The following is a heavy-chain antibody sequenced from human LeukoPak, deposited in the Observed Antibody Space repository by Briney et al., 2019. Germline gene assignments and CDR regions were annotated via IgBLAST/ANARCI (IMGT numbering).Heavy chain of an antibody. CDR1: GGTFSSYA. Sequence: SVKVSCKASGGTFSSYAISCVRQAPGQGLEWMGRIIPILGIANYAQKFQGRVTITADKSTSTAYMELSSLRSEDTAVYYCARDLNMRRAFDIWGQGTMVTVSS. V-gene: IGHV1-69*04. D-gene: IGHD2/OR15-2a*01. CDR3: ARDLNMRRAFDI. CDR2: IIPILGIA. J-gene: IGHJ3*02.